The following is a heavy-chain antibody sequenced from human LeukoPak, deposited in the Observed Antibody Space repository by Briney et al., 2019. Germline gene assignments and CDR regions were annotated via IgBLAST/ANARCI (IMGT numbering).Heavy chain of an antibody. J-gene: IGHJ4*02. V-gene: IGHV3-23*01. CDR2: ISGSGGRK. D-gene: IGHD3-3*02. CDR1: RFPPRKYA. CDR3: AKEPEPFLEWHFDN. Sequence: GGSLRLSCVGSRFPPRKYAMSWVRQAPAKGLEWVSGISGSGGRKYYADSVRGRFTISRDNSKDTLFLQMSSLRADDTAKYYCAKEPEPFLEWHFDNWGQGTLVIVSS.